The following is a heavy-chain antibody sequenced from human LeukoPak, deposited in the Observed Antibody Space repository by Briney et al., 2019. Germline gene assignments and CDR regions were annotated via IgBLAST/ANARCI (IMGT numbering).Heavy chain of an antibody. CDR3: ARDGSLRGVIIFYFDY. Sequence: GGSLRLSCAASGFTFSSYAIHWVRQAPGKGLEWVAVISYDGSNKYYADSVKGRFTISRDNSKNPLYLQMNSLRAEDTAGYYCARDGSLRGVIIFYFDYWGQGTLVTVSS. CDR2: ISYDGSNK. D-gene: IGHD3-10*01. CDR1: GFTFSSYA. V-gene: IGHV3-30*04. J-gene: IGHJ4*02.